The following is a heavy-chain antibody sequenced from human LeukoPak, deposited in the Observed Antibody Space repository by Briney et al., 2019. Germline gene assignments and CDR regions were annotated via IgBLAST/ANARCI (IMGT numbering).Heavy chain of an antibody. CDR1: GYTFTSYY. CDR3: AREGNWNYFGAPSRGP. D-gene: IGHD1-7*01. J-gene: IGHJ5*02. Sequence: ASVKVSCKASGYTFTSYYMHWVRQAPGQGLEWMGIINPSGGSTSYAQKFQGRVTMTRDTSTSTVYMELSSLRSEDTAVYYCAREGNWNYFGAPSRGPWGQGTLVTVSS. V-gene: IGHV1-46*03. CDR2: INPSGGST.